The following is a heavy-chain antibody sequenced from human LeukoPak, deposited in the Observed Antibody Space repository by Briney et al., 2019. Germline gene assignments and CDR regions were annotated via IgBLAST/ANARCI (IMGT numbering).Heavy chain of an antibody. CDR3: ARVGEGELGNWFDP. J-gene: IGHJ5*02. CDR2: IYAYGNT. V-gene: IGHV3-53*01. CDR1: GFTVSDNY. Sequence: GGSLSLSCAVSGFTVSDNYITWVRQAPGQGLEWVSVIYAYGNTYYGDSMQGRLTISRDKSKNTVFHQMNSLRVEDTAMYYCARVGEGELGNWFDPWGQGTLVTVSS. D-gene: IGHD3-10*01.